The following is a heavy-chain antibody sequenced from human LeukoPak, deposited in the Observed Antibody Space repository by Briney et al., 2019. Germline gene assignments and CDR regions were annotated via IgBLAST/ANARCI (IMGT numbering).Heavy chain of an antibody. V-gene: IGHV1-18*01. J-gene: IGHJ4*02. Sequence: ASVKVSCKASGYTFTSYGISWVRQAPGQGLEWMGWISAYNGNTNYAQKLQGRVTMTTDTSTSTAYMELRSLRSDDSAIYYCARVLYGAYVSDYWGQGTLVIVSS. CDR2: ISAYNGNT. CDR3: ARVLYGAYVSDY. CDR1: GYTFTSYG. D-gene: IGHD4-17*01.